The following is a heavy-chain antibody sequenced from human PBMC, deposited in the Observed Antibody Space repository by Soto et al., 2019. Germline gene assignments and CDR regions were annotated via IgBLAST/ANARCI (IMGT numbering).Heavy chain of an antibody. Sequence: SETLSLTCSVSGDYIHVGGYYWTWIRQRPGKGLEWMGYIYYTGKTYYNPSLESRLTMSVDRSKNQSSLRLTSVTAADTAVYFCGRDLTSNANCIDPWGQGTLVTSPQ. CDR3: GRDLTSNANCIDP. J-gene: IGHJ5*02. CDR1: GDYIHVGGYY. D-gene: IGHD2-2*01. CDR2: IYYTGKT. V-gene: IGHV4-30-4*01.